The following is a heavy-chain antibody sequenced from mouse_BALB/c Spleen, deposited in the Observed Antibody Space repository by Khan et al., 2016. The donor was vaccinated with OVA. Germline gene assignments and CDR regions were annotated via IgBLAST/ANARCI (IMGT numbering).Heavy chain of an antibody. Sequence: EVQLVESGPGLVKPSQSLSLTCTVTGYSITSDYAWNWIRQFPGNKLEWMGYISYSGNTKYNPSLKSRISITRDTSKNQFFLQLNSVTTEATATYYCARIYGGDFDYWGQGTTLTVSS. V-gene: IGHV3-2*02. CDR3: ARIYGGDFDY. D-gene: IGHD1-1*01. CDR2: ISYSGNT. CDR1: GYSITSDYA. J-gene: IGHJ2*01.